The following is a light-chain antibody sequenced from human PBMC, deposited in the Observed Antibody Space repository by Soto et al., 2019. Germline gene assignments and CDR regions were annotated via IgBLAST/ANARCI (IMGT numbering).Light chain of an antibody. V-gene: IGLV1-40*01. Sequence: QSVLTQPPSVSGAPGQRVTISCTGSSSNIGAGYDVHWYQQLPGTAPKLLIYGNSNRTSGVPDRFSGSKSGTSASLAITGLQAEDEAYYYCQSYDSSLSGSRVFGGGTKLTVL. CDR1: SSNIGAGYD. J-gene: IGLJ3*02. CDR2: GNS. CDR3: QSYDSSLSGSRV.